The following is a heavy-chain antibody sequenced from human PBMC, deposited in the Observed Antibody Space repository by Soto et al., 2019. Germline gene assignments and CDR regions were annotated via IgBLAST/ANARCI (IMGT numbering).Heavy chain of an antibody. J-gene: IGHJ4*02. D-gene: IGHD3-3*01. V-gene: IGHV4-39*01. CDR2: NYYSGST. CDR3: ARQEYDFWSGYYRGFFDY. CDR1: GGSISSSSYY. Sequence: SETLSLTCTVSGGSISSSSYYWGWIRQPPGKGLEWIGSNYYSGSTYYNPSLKSRVTISVDTSKNQFSLKLSSVTAADTAVYYCARQEYDFWSGYYRGFFDYWGQGTLVTVSS.